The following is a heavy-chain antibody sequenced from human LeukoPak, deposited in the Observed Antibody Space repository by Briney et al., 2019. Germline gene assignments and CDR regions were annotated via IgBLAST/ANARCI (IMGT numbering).Heavy chain of an antibody. V-gene: IGHV4-34*01. CDR1: GGSISGYY. CDR3: ASRRFLGWLLYWRIGYYFDY. Sequence: SETLSLTCTVSGGSISGYYWSWIRQPPGKGLEWIGEINHSGSTNYNPSLKSRVTISVDTSKNQFSLKLSSVTAADTAVYYCASRRFLGWLLYWRIGYYFDYWGQGALVTVSS. CDR2: INHSGST. J-gene: IGHJ4*02. D-gene: IGHD3-3*01.